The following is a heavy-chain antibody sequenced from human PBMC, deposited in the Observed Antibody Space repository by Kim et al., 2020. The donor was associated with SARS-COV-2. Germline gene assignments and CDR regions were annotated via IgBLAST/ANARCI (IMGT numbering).Heavy chain of an antibody. J-gene: IGHJ2*01. CDR2: ITGSDSST. Sequence: GGSLRLSCVASGFTYITYAMSWVRQAPGKGLEWVSDITGSDSSTNYADSVKGRFTISRDNSKDTLYLQMNSLKAEDTAVYYCARRMARNWYFDLWGRGT. V-gene: IGHV3-23*01. D-gene: IGHD2-8*01. CDR1: GFTYITYA. CDR3: ARRMARNWYFDL.